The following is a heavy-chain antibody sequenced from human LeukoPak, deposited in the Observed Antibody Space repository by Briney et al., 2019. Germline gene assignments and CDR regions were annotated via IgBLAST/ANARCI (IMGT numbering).Heavy chain of an antibody. Sequence: ASVKVSCKASGYTFTGYYMHRVRQAPGQGLGGRGWINPNSGGTNYARKFQGRVTMTRDTSLSTAYMELSRLRSDDTAVYYCARSHVILTGYNDYWGQGTLVTVSS. CDR2: INPNSGGT. CDR3: ARSHVILTGYNDY. J-gene: IGHJ4*02. CDR1: GYTFTGYY. V-gene: IGHV1-2*02. D-gene: IGHD3-9*01.